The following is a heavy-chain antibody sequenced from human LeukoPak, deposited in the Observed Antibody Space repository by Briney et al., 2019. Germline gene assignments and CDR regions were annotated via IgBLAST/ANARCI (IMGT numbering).Heavy chain of an antibody. D-gene: IGHD1-26*01. Sequence: PSETLSLTCTVSGGSISTYYWSWIRQPPGKGLEWIGYIYYSGSTNYNPSLKSRVTMLVDTSKNQFSLKLSSVTAADTAVYYCARSKGWELQNDYWGQGTLVTVSS. CDR2: IYYSGST. CDR3: ARSKGWELQNDY. V-gene: IGHV4-59*01. J-gene: IGHJ4*02. CDR1: GGSISTYY.